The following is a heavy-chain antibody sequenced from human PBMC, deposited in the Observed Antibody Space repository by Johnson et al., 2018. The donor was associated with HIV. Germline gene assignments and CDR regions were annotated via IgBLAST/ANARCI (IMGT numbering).Heavy chain of an antibody. D-gene: IGHD4-17*01. J-gene: IGHJ3*02. CDR1: AFTFSSYV. CDR2: ISSGGRTI. CDR3: ARAVTTASGDAFDI. Sequence: VQLVESGGGVVQPGRSLRLSCGASAFTFSSYVMHWVRQAPGKGLEWVSYISSGGRTIYYADSVKGRFTISRDNAKNSLYLQMNSLTPEDTALYYCARAVTTASGDAFDIWGQGTMVTVSS. V-gene: IGHV3-48*04.